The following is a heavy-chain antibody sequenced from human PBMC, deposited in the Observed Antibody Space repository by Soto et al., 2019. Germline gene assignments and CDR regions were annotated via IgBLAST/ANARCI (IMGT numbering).Heavy chain of an antibody. CDR1: GYTFTSYG. CDR2: ISVYTGNT. D-gene: IGHD2-8*01. J-gene: IGHJ6*02. CDR3: ARDRCTTDRCYTHHFDV. Sequence: QVQLVQSGGEVTKPGASVKVSCKSSGYTFTSYGVSWVRQAPGQGLEWLGWISVYTGNTKHAQKFQDRVTLTTEASTSTAYMELRSMRSDVTAVYYCARDRCTTDRCYTHHFDVWGQGTTVTVSS. V-gene: IGHV1-18*04.